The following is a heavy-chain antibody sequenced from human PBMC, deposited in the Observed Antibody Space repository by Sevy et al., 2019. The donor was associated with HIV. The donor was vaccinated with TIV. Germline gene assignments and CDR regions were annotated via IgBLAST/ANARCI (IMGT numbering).Heavy chain of an antibody. J-gene: IGHJ4*02. CDR1: GYTHSELS. CDR2: FDPEDGET. V-gene: IGHV1-24*01. Sequence: ASVKVSCKVSGYTHSELSMHWVRQAPGKGLEWMGGFDPEDGETVYAQKFQGRVTMTEDTSTNTANMELSSLRSEDTAIYYCATGFPGEYPECGRIRCFTDYFAYWGQGALVTVSS. CDR3: ATGFPGEYPECGRIRCFTDYFAY. D-gene: IGHD3-3*02.